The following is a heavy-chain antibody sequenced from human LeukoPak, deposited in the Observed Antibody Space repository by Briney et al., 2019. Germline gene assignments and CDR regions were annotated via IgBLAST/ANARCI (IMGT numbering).Heavy chain of an antibody. J-gene: IGHJ4*02. CDR3: ARAPTYDFWSGYPEY. CDR1: GFTFNTYG. Sequence: PGGSLRLSCAASGFTFNTYGMHWVRQAPGKGLEWVAVISYDGSNKYYGDSVKGRFIISRDNSKNTLYLQMNSLRPEDTAVYYCARAPTYDFWSGYPEYWGQGTLVTVSS. CDR2: ISYDGSNK. D-gene: IGHD3-3*01. V-gene: IGHV3-30*03.